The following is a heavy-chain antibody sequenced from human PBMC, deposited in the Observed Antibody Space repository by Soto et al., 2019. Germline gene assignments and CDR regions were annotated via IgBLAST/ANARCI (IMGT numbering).Heavy chain of an antibody. Sequence: SVKVSCKASTDTFPNYAITWVRQAPGQGLEWVGGIIPVLASITYAQKFQGRVSITADESTSTAYMELSSLTSDDTAVYYCACNWANSLKNWLDAGGEGTLGTFSS. CDR3: ACNWANSLKNWLDA. V-gene: IGHV1-69*13. CDR1: TDTFPNYA. CDR2: IIPVLASI. J-gene: IGHJ5*02. D-gene: IGHD1-1*01.